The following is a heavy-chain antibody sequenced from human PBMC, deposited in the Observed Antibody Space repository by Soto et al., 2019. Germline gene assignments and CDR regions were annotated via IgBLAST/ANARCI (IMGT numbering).Heavy chain of an antibody. CDR1: GFTVSTDG. Sequence: QVQLVESGGGVVQPGRSLRLSCAVSGFTVSTDGMHWVRQAPGKGLEWVAVISRDGGTKYYADSVKGRFTISRDNSRNTLFLEMNSLRGDDMAVYYCIGEVASGYWGQGTLVTVSS. D-gene: IGHD2-21*01. CDR3: IGEVASGY. V-gene: IGHV3-30*03. J-gene: IGHJ4*02. CDR2: ISRDGGTK.